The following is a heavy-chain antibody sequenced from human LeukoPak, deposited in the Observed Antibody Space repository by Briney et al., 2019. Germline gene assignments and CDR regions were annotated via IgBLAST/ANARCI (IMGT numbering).Heavy chain of an antibody. CDR2: ISGSGGST. CDR1: GLTFSSYA. CDR3: AKDNHLYYYDSSGYFPLDY. Sequence: PGGSLRLSCAASGLTFSSYAMSWVRQAPGKGLEWVSAISGSGGSTYYADSVKGRFTISRDNSKNTLYLQMNSLRAEDTAVYYCAKDNHLYYYDSSGYFPLDYWGQGTLVTVSS. J-gene: IGHJ4*02. V-gene: IGHV3-23*01. D-gene: IGHD3-22*01.